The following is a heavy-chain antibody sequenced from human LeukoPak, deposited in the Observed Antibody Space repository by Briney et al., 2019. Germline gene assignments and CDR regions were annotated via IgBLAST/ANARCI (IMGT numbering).Heavy chain of an antibody. J-gene: IGHJ6*02. CDR1: GYTFTSYG. CDR3: ARTEIAVAGTGGDYYYYYGKDV. D-gene: IGHD6-13*01. V-gene: IGHV1-18*01. Sequence: ASVKVSCKASGYTFTSYGISWVRQAPGQGLEWMGCISADNGDTNYAQNLQGRVTMTTDTSTSTAYMELRSLRSDDSAVYYCARTEIAVAGTGGDYYYYYGKDVWGQGTTVTVSS. CDR2: ISADNGDT.